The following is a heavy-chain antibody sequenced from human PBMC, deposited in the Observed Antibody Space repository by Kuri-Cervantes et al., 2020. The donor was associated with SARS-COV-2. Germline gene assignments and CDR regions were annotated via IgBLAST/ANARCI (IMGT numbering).Heavy chain of an antibody. Sequence: ETLSLTCAASGFTFSSYSMNWVRQAPGKGLEGVSSISSSSSYISHADSMKGRFTISRDNAKNSLYLQMNSLRAEDTAVYYCARDYGSGPSGAYYYYGMDVWGQGTTVTVSS. V-gene: IGHV3-21*01. CDR1: GFTFSSYS. CDR2: ISSSSSYI. D-gene: IGHD3-10*01. CDR3: ARDYGSGPSGAYYYYGMDV. J-gene: IGHJ6*02.